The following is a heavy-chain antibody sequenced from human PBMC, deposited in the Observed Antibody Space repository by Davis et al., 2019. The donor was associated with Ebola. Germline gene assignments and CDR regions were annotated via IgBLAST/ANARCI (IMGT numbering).Heavy chain of an antibody. CDR2: IYYSGST. D-gene: IGHD4-23*01. CDR1: GGSIGSGGYY. J-gene: IGHJ4*02. V-gene: IGHV4-61*08. Sequence: MPSETLSLTCTVSGGSIGSGGYYWSWIRQPPGKGLEWIGYIYYSGSTNYNPSLKSRVTISVDTSKNQFSLKLSSVTAADTAVYYCARGYGGKSFYWGQGTLVTVSS. CDR3: ARGYGGKSFY.